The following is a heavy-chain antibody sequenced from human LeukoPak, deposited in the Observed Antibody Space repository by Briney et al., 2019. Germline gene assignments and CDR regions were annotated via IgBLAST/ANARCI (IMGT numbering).Heavy chain of an antibody. V-gene: IGHV3-66*01. CDR3: ARDHILTGTVYYYYGMDV. CDR1: GFTVSSNY. D-gene: IGHD3-9*01. J-gene: IGHJ6*02. Sequence: PGGSLRLSCAASGFTVSSNYMSWVRQAPGKGLEWVSVIYNGGSTHYADSVKGRFTISRDNSKNTLYLQMNSLRAEDTAVYYCARDHILTGTVYYYYGMDVWGQGTTVTVSS. CDR2: IYNGGST.